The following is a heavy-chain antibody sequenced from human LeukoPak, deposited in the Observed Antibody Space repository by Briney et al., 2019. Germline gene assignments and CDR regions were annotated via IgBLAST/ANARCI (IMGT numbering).Heavy chain of an antibody. D-gene: IGHD1-26*01. V-gene: IGHV3-23*01. CDR1: GFTFSNYA. CDR2: ISGSGDST. CDR3: AKDQYSGSYYWFDP. Sequence: GGSLRLSCAAYGFTFSNYAMSWVRQAPGKGLEWVSAISGSGDSTYYADSVKGRFTISRDNSKNTLYLQVNSLRAEDTAIYYCAKDQYSGSYYWFDPWGQGTLVTVSS. J-gene: IGHJ5*02.